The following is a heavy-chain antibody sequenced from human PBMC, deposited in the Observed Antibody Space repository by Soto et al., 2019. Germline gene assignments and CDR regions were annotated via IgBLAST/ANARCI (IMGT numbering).Heavy chain of an antibody. J-gene: IGHJ3*02. CDR3: ARSMEAVSAFDI. V-gene: IGHV4-34*01. CDR2: INHSGST. Sequence: SETLSLTCAVYGGSFSGYYWSWIRQPPGKGLEWIGEINHSGSTNYNPSLKSRVTISVDTSKNQFSLKLSSVTAADTAVYYCARSMEAVSAFDIWGQGTMVTVSS. D-gene: IGHD3-3*01. CDR1: GGSFSGYY.